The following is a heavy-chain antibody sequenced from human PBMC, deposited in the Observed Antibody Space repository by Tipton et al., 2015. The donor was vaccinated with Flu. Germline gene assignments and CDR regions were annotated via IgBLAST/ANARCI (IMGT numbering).Heavy chain of an antibody. J-gene: IGHJ1*01. V-gene: IGHV3-7*01. Sequence: SLRLSCADSGFTFSNYWMHWVRQAPGKGLEWVANINQDGSEKYYVDSVKGRFTISRDNAKNSLYLQMNSLRGDDSAVYYCARVGSGWYRQYFQHWGQGTLVTVSS. CDR3: ARVGSGWYRQYFQH. CDR2: INQDGSEK. CDR1: GFTFSNYW. D-gene: IGHD6-19*01.